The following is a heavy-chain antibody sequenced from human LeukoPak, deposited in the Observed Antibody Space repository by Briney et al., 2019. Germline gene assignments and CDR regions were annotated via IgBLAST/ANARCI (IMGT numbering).Heavy chain of an antibody. CDR3: AKRGVVIRVILVGFHKEAYYFDS. CDR2: ISDSGGRT. D-gene: IGHD3-22*01. CDR1: GFTLSNYG. V-gene: IGHV3-23*01. J-gene: IGHJ4*02. Sequence: GGSLRLSCAASGFTLSNYGMSWVRQAPGKGLEWVAGISDSGGRTNYADSVKGRFTISRDNPKNTLYLQMNSLRAEDTAVYSCAKRGVVIRVILVGFHKEAYYFDSWGQGALVTVSS.